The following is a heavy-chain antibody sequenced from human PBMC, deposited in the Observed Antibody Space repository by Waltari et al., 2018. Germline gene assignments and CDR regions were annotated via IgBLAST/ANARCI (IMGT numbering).Heavy chain of an antibody. V-gene: IGHV4-59*01. CDR3: ARSYYDYWSGYPFDR. J-gene: IGHJ4*02. CDR2: IYNSGST. CDR1: GGSISGYF. Sequence: QVQLQESGPGLVKPSETLSLACTVSGGSISGYFWTWVRQPPGKGLEWIGHIYNSGSTTYNPALNKRVTISEDTSNNQFSLRLSSVTAADTAVYFCARSYYDYWSGYPFDRWGQGTLVTVSS. D-gene: IGHD3-3*01.